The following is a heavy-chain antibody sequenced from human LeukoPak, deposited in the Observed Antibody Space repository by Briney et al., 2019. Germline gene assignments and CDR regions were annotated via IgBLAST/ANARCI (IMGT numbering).Heavy chain of an antibody. Sequence: GGSLRVSCAASGLTVSSNHMTWVRQVPGKGLEWVSVIYSGGSTDYADSVKGLFTISRDNSKNTVYLQMNSLRAEDTAVYYCARCVAARPSYFDLWGQGTLVTVSS. J-gene: IGHJ4*02. CDR3: ARCVAARPSYFDL. CDR1: GLTVSSNH. V-gene: IGHV3-53*01. CDR2: IYSGGST. D-gene: IGHD6-6*01.